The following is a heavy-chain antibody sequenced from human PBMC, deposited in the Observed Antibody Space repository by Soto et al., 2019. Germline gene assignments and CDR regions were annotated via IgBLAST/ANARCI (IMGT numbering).Heavy chain of an antibody. CDR3: ARELERLFDY. V-gene: IGHV3-30*04. Sequence: QVQLVESGGGVVQPGRSLRLSCAASGLAFSSYAMHWVRQAPGKGLEWVAVISYDGRNKYYTNSVKGRFTISRDNSMNTLYLQMNSLRAEDTAVYYCARELERLFDYWGQGTLVTVSS. D-gene: IGHD1-1*01. CDR2: ISYDGRNK. J-gene: IGHJ4*02. CDR1: GLAFSSYA.